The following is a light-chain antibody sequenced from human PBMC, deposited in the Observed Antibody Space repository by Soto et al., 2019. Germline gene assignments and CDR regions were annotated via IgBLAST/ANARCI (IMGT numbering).Light chain of an antibody. V-gene: IGLV1-44*01. CDR2: GNY. Sequence: QLVLTQPPSASGTPGQRVTISCSGSTSNIGRNTVTWYQHLPGTAPKLLIHGNYQRPSGVPDRFSGSKSGTSAALAISGLQSEDEADYYCAAGDDSLNGLVFGGGTKLTVL. CDR1: TSNIGRNT. J-gene: IGLJ2*01. CDR3: AAGDDSLNGLV.